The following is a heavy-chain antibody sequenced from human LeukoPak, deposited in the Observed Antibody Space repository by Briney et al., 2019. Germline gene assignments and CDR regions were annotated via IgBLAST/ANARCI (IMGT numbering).Heavy chain of an antibody. CDR1: GDTFSSHA. V-gene: IGHV1-69*13. CDR3: ARDVVRYFDSLLSDYYYGMDV. Sequence: AASVKVSCKASGDTFSSHAITWVRQAPGQGLEWMGGIIPIFRTPNYAQKFQGRVTITADESTSTAYMELSSLRSDDTAVYYCARDVVRYFDSLLSDYYYGMDVWGQGTTVTVSS. CDR2: IIPIFRTP. D-gene: IGHD3-9*01. J-gene: IGHJ6*02.